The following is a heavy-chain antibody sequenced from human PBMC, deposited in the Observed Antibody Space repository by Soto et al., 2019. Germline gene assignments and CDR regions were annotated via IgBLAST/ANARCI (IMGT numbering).Heavy chain of an antibody. J-gene: IGHJ3*01. CDR1: GFXFSSYT. Sequence: GXLRRPCASSGFXFSSYTMSWVRRAPGKGLEWVSGISGSTTRTYYADSVKSGFTISTDNAKSTLSLQMKSLIADGTAGYYCAKAPNTDLIGGFEFGGQGTLVT. V-gene: IGHV3-23*01. CDR2: ISGSTTRT. D-gene: IGHD2-15*01. CDR3: AKAPNTDLIGGFEF.